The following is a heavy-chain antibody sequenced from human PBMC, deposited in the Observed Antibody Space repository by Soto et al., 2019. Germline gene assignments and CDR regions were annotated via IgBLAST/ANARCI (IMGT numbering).Heavy chain of an antibody. CDR2: ISYDGSNK. V-gene: IGHV3-30*18. D-gene: IGHD2-2*01. CDR1: GFTFSSYG. CDR3: AKGLGSSTPHHLYYYYGMDV. J-gene: IGHJ6*02. Sequence: GGSLRLSCAASGFTFSSYGMHWVRQAPGKGLEWVAVISYDGSNKYYADSVKGRFTISRDNSKNTLYLQMNSLRAEDTAVYYCAKGLGSSTPHHLYYYYGMDVWGQGTTVTVSS.